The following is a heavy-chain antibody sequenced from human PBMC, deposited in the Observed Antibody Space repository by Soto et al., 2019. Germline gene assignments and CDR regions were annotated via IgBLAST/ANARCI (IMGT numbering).Heavy chain of an antibody. J-gene: IGHJ4*02. V-gene: IGHV1-18*01. D-gene: IGHD5-18*01. Sequence: QVLLVQSGAEVKKPGASVKVSCKASGYTFTSYGITWVRQAPGQGLEWMGWISAHNGNKKYAQKFQGRVTMTTDTSTSTAYMDLRSLRSDDTAVYYCARTGTAMPTRENYWGQGTLVTVSA. CDR3: ARTGTAMPTRENY. CDR2: ISAHNGNK. CDR1: GYTFTSYG.